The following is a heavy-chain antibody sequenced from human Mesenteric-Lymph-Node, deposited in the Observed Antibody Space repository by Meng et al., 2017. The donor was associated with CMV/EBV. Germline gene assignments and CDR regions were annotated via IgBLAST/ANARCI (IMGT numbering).Heavy chain of an antibody. CDR3: ARAVYYGSGSSATYYYYGMDV. D-gene: IGHD3-10*01. Sequence: GGSLRPSCAASGFTFDDYAMHWVRQAPGKGLEWVSGISWNSGSIGYADSVKGRFTISRDNAKNSLYLQMNSLRAEDTAVYYCARAVYYGSGSSATYYYYGMDVWGQGTTVTVSS. J-gene: IGHJ6*02. CDR1: GFTFDDYA. CDR2: ISWNSGSI. V-gene: IGHV3-9*01.